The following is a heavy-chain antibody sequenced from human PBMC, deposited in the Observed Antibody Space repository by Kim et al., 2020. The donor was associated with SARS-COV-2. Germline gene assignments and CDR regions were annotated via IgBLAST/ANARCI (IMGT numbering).Heavy chain of an antibody. Sequence: SVKVSCKASGGTFSSYAISWVRQAPGQGLEWMGGIIPIFGTANYAQKFQGRVTITADESTSTAYMELSSLRSEDTAVYYCARRPIESEYYDSSGSFDYWGQRTLVTVSS. V-gene: IGHV1-69*13. J-gene: IGHJ4*02. CDR3: ARRPIESEYYDSSGSFDY. CDR2: IIPIFGTA. D-gene: IGHD3-22*01. CDR1: GGTFSSYA.